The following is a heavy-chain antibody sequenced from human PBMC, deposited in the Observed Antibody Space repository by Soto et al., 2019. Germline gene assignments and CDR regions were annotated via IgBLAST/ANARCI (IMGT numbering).Heavy chain of an antibody. CDR3: ARDHLILPAHDFFYGSDV. D-gene: IGHD2-21*02. CDR1: GFTFSMYS. Sequence: VGSLRLSCEVSGFTFSMYSMSWARQSPGKGLEWVAKIPQEGVDGHYADSVKGRFTISRDNGKNSLYLQLNNLRAEDTAVYYCARDHLILPAHDFFYGSDVWGRGATVTVSS. V-gene: IGHV3-7*03. J-gene: IGHJ6*02. CDR2: IPQEGVDG.